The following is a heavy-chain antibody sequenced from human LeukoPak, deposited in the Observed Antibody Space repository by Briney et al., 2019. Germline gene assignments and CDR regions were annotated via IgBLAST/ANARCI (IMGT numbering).Heavy chain of an antibody. V-gene: IGHV1-18*04. CDR2: ISAYNGNT. CDR3: ARGTMVRGVIYWFDP. D-gene: IGHD3-10*01. Sequence: ASVKVSCKASGYTFTSYGISWVRQAPGQGLEWTGWISAYNGNTNYAQKLQGRVTMTTDTSTSTAYMELRSLRSDDTAVYYCARGTMVRGVIYWFDPWGQGTLVTVSS. J-gene: IGHJ5*02. CDR1: GYTFTSYG.